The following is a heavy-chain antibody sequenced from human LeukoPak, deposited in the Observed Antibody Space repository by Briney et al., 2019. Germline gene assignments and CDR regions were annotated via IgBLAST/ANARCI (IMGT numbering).Heavy chain of an antibody. CDR3: ARQRFFGDYAGDY. J-gene: IGHJ4*02. V-gene: IGHV3-48*03. CDR1: GFIFSSYE. D-gene: IGHD4-17*01. CDR2: ISSRSISV. Sequence: GGSLRLSCATSGFIFSSYEMNWVRQAPGKELEWVSYISSRSISVYYADSVKGRFTISRDNAKNSLYLQMNSLRAEDTAVYYCARQRFFGDYAGDYWGQGTLVTVSS.